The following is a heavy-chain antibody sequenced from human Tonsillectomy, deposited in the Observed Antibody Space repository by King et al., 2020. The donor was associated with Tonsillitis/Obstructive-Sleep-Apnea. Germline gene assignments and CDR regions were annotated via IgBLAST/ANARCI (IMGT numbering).Heavy chain of an antibody. CDR2: IFYSGST. CDR3: ASLVPSLGAFDI. V-gene: IGHV4-59*08. D-gene: IGHD2-2*01. CDR1: GGSISGYY. Sequence: VQLQESGPGLVKPSETLSLTCTVSGGSISGYYWSWIRPPPGKGLEWIGYIFYSGSTNYNPSLKSRVTISVDTSKNQFSLKLGSVTAADTAVYYCASLVPSLGAFDIWGQGIMVTVSS. J-gene: IGHJ3*02.